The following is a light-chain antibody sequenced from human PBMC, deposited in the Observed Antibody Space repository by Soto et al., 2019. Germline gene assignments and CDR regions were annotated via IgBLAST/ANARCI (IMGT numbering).Light chain of an antibody. V-gene: IGKV1-39*01. CDR1: QSISTY. Sequence: DIQMTQSPSTLSASVGNRVTITCRASQSISTYLNWYQQKLGRAPTLLIYAASSLQSGFPSRFSGGGSGTDFTLTISSLQPEDFAMYFCQQCYSSPRTFGQGTKVDIK. CDR2: AAS. J-gene: IGKJ1*01. CDR3: QQCYSSPRT.